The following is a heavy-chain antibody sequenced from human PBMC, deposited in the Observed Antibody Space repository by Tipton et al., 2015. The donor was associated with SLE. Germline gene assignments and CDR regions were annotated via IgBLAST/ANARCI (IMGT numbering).Heavy chain of an antibody. CDR2: IYYSGST. CDR1: GFTFSSYG. CDR3: ARHPSGYYYFDY. J-gene: IGHJ4*02. V-gene: IGHV4-59*08. Sequence: LRLSCAASGFTFSSYGMHRVRQAPGKGLEWIGYIYYSGSTNYNPSLKSRVTISVDTSKNQFSLKLSSVTAADTAVYYCARHPSGYYYFDYWGQGTLVTVSS. D-gene: IGHD3-22*01.